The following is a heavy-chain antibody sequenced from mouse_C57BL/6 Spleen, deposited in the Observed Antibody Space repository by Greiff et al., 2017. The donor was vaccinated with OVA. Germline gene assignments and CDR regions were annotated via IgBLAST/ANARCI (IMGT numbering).Heavy chain of an antibody. V-gene: IGHV2-6-1*01. CDR3: ARHDSKGAWFAY. CDR2: IWSDGST. D-gene: IGHD2-5*01. CDR1: GFSLTSYG. Sequence: VKVEESGPGLVAPSQSLSITCTVSGFSLTSYGVHWVRQPPGKGLEWLVVIWSDGSTTYNSALKSRLSISKDNSKSQVFLKMNSLQTDDTAMYYCARHDSKGAWFAYWGQGTLVTVSA. J-gene: IGHJ3*01.